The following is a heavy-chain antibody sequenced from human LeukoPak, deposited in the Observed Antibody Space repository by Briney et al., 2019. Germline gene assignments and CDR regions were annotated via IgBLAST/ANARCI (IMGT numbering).Heavy chain of an antibody. V-gene: IGHV4-4*07. CDR3: ARDLKTMVYAGDAFDI. D-gene: IGHD2-8*01. J-gene: IGHJ3*02. Sequence: SETLSLTCTVSGGSISSYYWSWIRQPAGKGLEWIGRIYTSGSTNYNPSLKSRVTMSVDTSKNQFSLKLSSVTAADTAVYYCARDLKTMVYAGDAFDIWGQGTMVTVSS. CDR2: IYTSGST. CDR1: GGSISSYY.